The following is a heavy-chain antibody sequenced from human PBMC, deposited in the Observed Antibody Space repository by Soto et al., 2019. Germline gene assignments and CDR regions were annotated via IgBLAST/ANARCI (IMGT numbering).Heavy chain of an antibody. J-gene: IGHJ4*02. CDR2: IYHSGST. D-gene: IGHD2-21*01. Sequence: SETLSLTCAVSGGSISSGGYSWSWIRQPPGKGLEWIGYIYHSGSTYYNPSLKSRVTISVDRSKNQFSLKLSSVTAADTAVYSCARVACCGGECHRGFGSRGQGTLGIVSS. V-gene: IGHV4-30-2*01. CDR3: ARVACCGGECHRGFGS. CDR1: GGSISSGGYS.